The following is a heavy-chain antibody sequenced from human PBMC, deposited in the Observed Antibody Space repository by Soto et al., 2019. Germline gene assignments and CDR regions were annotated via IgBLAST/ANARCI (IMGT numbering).Heavy chain of an antibody. J-gene: IGHJ4*02. CDR2: IYHSGST. Sequence: QVQLQESGPGLVKPSGTLSLTCAVSGGSISSSNWWSWVRQPPGKGLEWIGEIYHSGSTNYNPSLKSRGTITVDKSKNQFSLKLSSVTAADTAVYYCARVKIWGGSCYPIDYWGQGTLVTVSS. D-gene: IGHD2-15*01. CDR1: GGSISSSNW. V-gene: IGHV4-4*02. CDR3: ARVKIWGGSCYPIDY.